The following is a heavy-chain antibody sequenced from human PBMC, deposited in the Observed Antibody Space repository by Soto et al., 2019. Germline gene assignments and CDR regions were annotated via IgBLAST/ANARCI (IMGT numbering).Heavy chain of an antibody. CDR2: IDYNGVT. D-gene: IGHD2-15*01. CDR1: GGSIYRSGYY. V-gene: IGHV4-39*01. J-gene: IGHJ5*02. CDR3: GKVLVGATGHTDSDA. Sequence: SETLSLTCTVSGGSIYRSGYYWGWIRQPPGRGREWIGNIDYNGVTYSNPSLKSRVTISRDTSKNQVSLKLTSVTAADMALYSCGKVLVGATGHTDSDAWGQGTRVTVSS.